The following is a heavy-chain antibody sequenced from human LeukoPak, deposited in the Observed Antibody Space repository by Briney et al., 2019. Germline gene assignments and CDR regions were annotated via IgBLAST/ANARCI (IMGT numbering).Heavy chain of an antibody. CDR2: IGGIGAST. CDR3: AKAAYGDYVNWFDP. CDR1: GFTFSGHA. D-gene: IGHD4-17*01. Sequence: PGGSLRLSCAASGFTFSGHAMNWVRQAPGKGLEWVSSIGGIGASTYYADSVKGRFTISRDNSRNTLYLQMNTLRAEDTALYYCAKAAYGDYVNWFDPWGQGILVIVSS. V-gene: IGHV3-23*01. J-gene: IGHJ5*02.